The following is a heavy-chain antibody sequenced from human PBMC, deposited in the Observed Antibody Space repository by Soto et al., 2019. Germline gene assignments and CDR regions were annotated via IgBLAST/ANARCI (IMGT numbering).Heavy chain of an antibody. J-gene: IGHJ3*01. CDR1: VFTSSG. V-gene: IGHV1-18*04. CDR3: AREGILGLFDAYDL. D-gene: IGHD3-3*01. CDR2: ISTHNGNT. Sequence: QDQLVQSGAEVKKPGASVKVSCKASVFTSSGISWVRQAPGQRLEWMGWISTHNGNTIYAQKFQGRVIMTMDTSTTTVYMELRSLRPDGTAVYLCAREGILGLFDAYDLWGQGTMVTVSS.